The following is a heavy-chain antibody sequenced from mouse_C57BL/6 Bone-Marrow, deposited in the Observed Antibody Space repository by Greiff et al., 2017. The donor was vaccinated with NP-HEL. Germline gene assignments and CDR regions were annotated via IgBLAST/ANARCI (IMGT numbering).Heavy chain of an antibody. D-gene: IGHD2-4*01. CDR1: GFTFSDYY. Sequence: EVKLQESEGGLVQPGSSMKLSCTTSGFTFSDYYMAWVRQVPEKGLDWVANINYDGSSTYYLDSLKSRFIISRDNAKNILYLQMSSLKSEDTAMYYCAREGGLRRRTYAMDYWGQGTSVTVSS. J-gene: IGHJ4*01. V-gene: IGHV5-16*01. CDR3: AREGGLRRRTYAMDY. CDR2: INYDGSST.